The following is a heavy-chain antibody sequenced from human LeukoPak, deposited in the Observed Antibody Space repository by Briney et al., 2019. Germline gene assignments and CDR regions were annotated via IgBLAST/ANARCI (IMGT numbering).Heavy chain of an antibody. J-gene: IGHJ1*01. Sequence: GESLRLSCAASGFTFTTYGMSWVRQAPGKGLEWVSSISSSSTYIYYADSVKGRFTVSRDNANSSLYLQMNSLRDEDTAIYYCAKDDSSGLITLGTFQHWGQGTLVTVSS. V-gene: IGHV3-21*01. CDR2: ISSSSTYI. CDR1: GFTFTTYG. CDR3: AKDDSSGLITLGTFQH. D-gene: IGHD3-22*01.